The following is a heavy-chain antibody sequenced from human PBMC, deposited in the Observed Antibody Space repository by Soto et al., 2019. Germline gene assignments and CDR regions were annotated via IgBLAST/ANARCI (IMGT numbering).Heavy chain of an antibody. V-gene: IGHV4-59*12. CDR3: AKDMKWGGMTTIHYFDS. Sequence: SETLSLTCTVSGGSISSYYWSWIRQPPGKGLEWIGYIYYSGSTNYNPSLKSRVTISVDTSKNQFSLKVRSVTAADTALYYCAKDMKWGGMTTIHYFDSWGQGTQVTVSS. CDR2: IYYSGST. D-gene: IGHD4-17*01. CDR1: GGSISSYY. J-gene: IGHJ4*02.